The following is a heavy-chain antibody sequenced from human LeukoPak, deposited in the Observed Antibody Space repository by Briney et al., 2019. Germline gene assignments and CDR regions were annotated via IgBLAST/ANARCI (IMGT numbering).Heavy chain of an antibody. J-gene: IGHJ6*03. CDR2: ISTSSSYI. CDR1: GFTFSSYS. V-gene: IGHV3-21*01. CDR3: ARVKRYSSSYNYYYYMDV. D-gene: IGHD6-6*01. Sequence: PGGSLRLSCAASGFTFSSYSMNWVRQAPGKGLEWVSSISTSSSYIYYADSMKGRFTISRDNAKNSLYLQMNSLRAEDTAVYYCARVKRYSSSYNYYYYMDVWGKGTTVTVSS.